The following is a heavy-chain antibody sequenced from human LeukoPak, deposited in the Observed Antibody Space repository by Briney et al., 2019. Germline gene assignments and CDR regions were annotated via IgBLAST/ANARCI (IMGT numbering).Heavy chain of an antibody. V-gene: IGHV3-21*01. CDR2: ISSSNI. CDR1: GVPFSSST. D-gene: IGHD6-6*01. CDR3: ANSSSSRGVVNWIDH. J-gene: IGHJ5*02. Sequence: PGGSLRLSCAASGVPFSSSTMNWVRQAPGKGLEWVSSISSSNIYYADSVKGRFSISRDNARNSLYLQMNSLRAEDTAVYYCANSSSSRGVVNWIDHWGQGTLVTVSS.